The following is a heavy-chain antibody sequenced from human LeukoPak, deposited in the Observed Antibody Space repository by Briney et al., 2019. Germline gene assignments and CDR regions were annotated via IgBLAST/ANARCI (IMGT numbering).Heavy chain of an antibody. CDR2: ISYDGSNK. J-gene: IGHJ4*02. D-gene: IGHD6-19*01. CDR1: GFTFSSYA. Sequence: GRSLRLSCAASGFTFSSYAMHWVRQAPGKGLEWVAVISYDGSNKYYADSVKGRFTISRDNSKNTLYLQMNSLRAEDTAVYYSRAVAGFYYLGQGTLVTVSS. V-gene: IGHV3-30-3*01. CDR3: RAVAGFYY.